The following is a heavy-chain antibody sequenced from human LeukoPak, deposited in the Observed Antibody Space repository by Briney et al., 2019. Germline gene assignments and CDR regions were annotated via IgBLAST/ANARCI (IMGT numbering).Heavy chain of an antibody. J-gene: IGHJ4*02. CDR2: ISTRSGTI. V-gene: IGHV3-48*02. CDR1: VVTFSNYS. D-gene: IGHD5-12*01. Sequence: PGRSLRLSCAASVVTFSNYSMNWVREAPGKGLECVSYISTRSGTIYYQDFEKGRFTISRDNAKNSLYLQMNSLRDEDTAVYYCARDRGGYEFFESWGQGILVTVSS. CDR3: ARDRGGYEFFES.